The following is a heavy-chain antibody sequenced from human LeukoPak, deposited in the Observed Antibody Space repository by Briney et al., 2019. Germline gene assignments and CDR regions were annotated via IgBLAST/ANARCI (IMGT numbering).Heavy chain of an antibody. V-gene: IGHV3-21*01. J-gene: IGHJ1*01. CDR2: ISSSSSYI. CDR1: GFTFSSYS. CDR3: ARADYYDSSGYYYVPEYFQH. Sequence: PGGSLRLSCAASGFTFSSYSMNWVRQAPGKELERVSSISSSSSYIYYADSVKGRFTISRDNAKNSLYLQMNSLRAEDTAVYYCARADYYDSSGYYYVPEYFQHWGQGTLVTVSS. D-gene: IGHD3-22*01.